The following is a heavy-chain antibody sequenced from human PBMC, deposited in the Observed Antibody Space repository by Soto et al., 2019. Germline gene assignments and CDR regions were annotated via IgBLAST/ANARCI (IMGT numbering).Heavy chain of an antibody. CDR1: GGSFSGYY. Sequence: PSETLSLTCAVYGGSFSGYYWSWIRRPPGKGLEWIGEINHSGSTNYNPSLKSRVTISVDTSKNQFSLKLSSVTAADTAVYYCARVGYCSGGSCYAVPGGSYYYYYMDVWGKGTTVTVSS. D-gene: IGHD2-15*01. J-gene: IGHJ6*03. V-gene: IGHV4-34*01. CDR2: INHSGST. CDR3: ARVGYCSGGSCYAVPGGSYYYYYMDV.